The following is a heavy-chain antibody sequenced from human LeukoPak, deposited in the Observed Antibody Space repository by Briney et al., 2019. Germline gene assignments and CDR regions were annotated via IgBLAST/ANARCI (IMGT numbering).Heavy chain of an antibody. J-gene: IGHJ4*02. CDR3: EKGSQWVVRY. Sequence: GGSLRLSCAASGFTFDAYAMHWGRQAPGKGLQWVSLISGDGGSTYYADSVKGRFTISRDNSKNSLYLQMDSLRTEDTALYYCEKGSQWVVRYWGEGNLVTVSS. V-gene: IGHV3-43*02. CDR2: ISGDGGST. CDR1: GFTFDAYA. D-gene: IGHD6-19*01.